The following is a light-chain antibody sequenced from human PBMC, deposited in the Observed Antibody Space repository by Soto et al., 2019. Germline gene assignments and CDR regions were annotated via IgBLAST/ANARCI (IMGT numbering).Light chain of an antibody. CDR1: SSDVGGYNY. J-gene: IGLJ2*01. CDR2: DVS. V-gene: IGLV2-14*01. Sequence: QSALTQPASVSGSPGQSITISCTGTSSDVGGYNYVSWYQQHPGKAPKLMIYDVSNRPSGVSNRFSGSKSGNTASLTISGLQAEDDADYSCSSNTSSSTIRVFGGGTKVTVL. CDR3: SSNTSSSTIRV.